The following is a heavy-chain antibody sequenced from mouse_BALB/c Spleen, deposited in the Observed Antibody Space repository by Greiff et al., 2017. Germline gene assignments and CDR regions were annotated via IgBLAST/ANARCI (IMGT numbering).Heavy chain of an antibody. Sequence: VMLVESGPGLVQPSQSLSITCTVSGFSLTSYGVHWVRQSPGKGLEWLGVIWSGGSTDYNAAFISRLSISKDNSKSQVFFKMNSLQANDTAIYYCARGGLRRQYYYAMDYWGQGTSVTVSS. V-gene: IGHV2-2*02. D-gene: IGHD2-4*01. J-gene: IGHJ4*01. CDR1: GFSLTSYG. CDR3: ARGGLRRQYYYAMDY. CDR2: IWSGGST.